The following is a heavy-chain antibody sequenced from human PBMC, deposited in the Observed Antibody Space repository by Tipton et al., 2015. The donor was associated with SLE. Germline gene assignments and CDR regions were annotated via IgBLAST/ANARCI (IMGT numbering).Heavy chain of an antibody. V-gene: IGHV4-34*01. CDR1: GGSFSGYY. J-gene: IGHJ4*02. D-gene: IGHD3-10*01. Sequence: TLSLTCAVYGGSFSGYYWSWIRQPPGKGLEWIGEINHSGSTNYNPSLKSRVTISVDTSKNQFSLKLSPVTAADTAVYYCARDQGGSGDYWGQGTLVTVSS. CDR3: ARDQGGSGDY. CDR2: INHSGST.